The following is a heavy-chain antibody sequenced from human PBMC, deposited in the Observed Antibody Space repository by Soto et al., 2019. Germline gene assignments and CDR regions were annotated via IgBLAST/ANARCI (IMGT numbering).Heavy chain of an antibody. V-gene: IGHV1-3*04. CDR1: EYTFTDYA. Sequence: QVQLVQSGADVQKPGASMKISCKASEYTFTDYAIHWVRQAPGQRLEWMGWINTVSGDIRYSQKLQGGVTITRDTSASTAYMELSSLRSEDTAVYYCAREKLVYYSDHSGYSYDFWGQGTQVTVSS. CDR3: AREKLVYYSDHSGYSYDF. D-gene: IGHD3-22*01. CDR2: INTVSGDI. J-gene: IGHJ4*02.